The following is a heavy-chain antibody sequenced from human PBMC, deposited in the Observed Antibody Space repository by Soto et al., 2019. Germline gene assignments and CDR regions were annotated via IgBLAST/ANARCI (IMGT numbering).Heavy chain of an antibody. J-gene: IGHJ6*02. V-gene: IGHV4-30-4*02. CDR1: GGSISSGDYY. Sequence: SETLSLTCTVSGGSISSGDYYWSWIRQPPGKGLEWIGYIYYSGSTYYNPSLKSRVTISVDTSKNQFSLKLNSVTAADTAVYYCARDLWGYCGTDCYPLDVWGQRTKVTVSS. CDR3: ARDLWGYCGTDCYPLDV. CDR2: IYYSGST. D-gene: IGHD2-21*02.